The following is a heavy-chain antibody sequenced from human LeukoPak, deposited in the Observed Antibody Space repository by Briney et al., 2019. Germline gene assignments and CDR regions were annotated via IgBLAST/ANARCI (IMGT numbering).Heavy chain of an antibody. CDR2: IWYDGSNK. CDR3: ARDGSSGVSYYYGMDV. J-gene: IGHJ6*02. V-gene: IGHV3-33*01. Sequence: PGGSLRLSCAASGFTFSSYGMHWVRQAPGKGLEWVAVIWYDGSNKYYADSVKGRFTISRDNSKNTLYLQMNSLRAEDTAVYYCARDGSSGVSYYYGMDVWGQGTTVTVSS. CDR1: GFTFSSYG. D-gene: IGHD3-22*01.